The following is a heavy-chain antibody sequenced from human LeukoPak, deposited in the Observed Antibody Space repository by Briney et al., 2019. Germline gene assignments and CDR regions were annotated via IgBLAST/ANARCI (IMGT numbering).Heavy chain of an antibody. CDR3: ARGLSGYCSSTSCYWRPPIFGKGRGSWFDP. CDR2: MNPNSDNT. Sequence: GASVKVSCKASGYTFTSYDINWVRQATGQGLEWMGWMNPNSDNTGYAQKLQGRVTMTRNTSISTAYMELSSLRSEDTAVYYCARGLSGYCSSTSCYWRPPIFGKGRGSWFDPWGQGTLVTVSS. CDR1: GYTFTSYD. J-gene: IGHJ5*02. D-gene: IGHD2-2*01. V-gene: IGHV1-8*01.